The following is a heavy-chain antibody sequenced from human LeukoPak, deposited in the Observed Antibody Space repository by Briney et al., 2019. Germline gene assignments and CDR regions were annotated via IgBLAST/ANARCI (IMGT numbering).Heavy chain of an antibody. D-gene: IGHD3-10*01. CDR2: ISAYNGNT. Sequence: ASVKVSCKASGYTFTSYGISWARQAPGQGLEWMGWISAYNGNTNYAQKLQGRVTMTTDTSTSTAYKELRSLRSDDTAVYYCARDPGDRTQDFDYWGQGTLVTVSS. CDR3: ARDPGDRTQDFDY. J-gene: IGHJ4*02. CDR1: GYTFTSYG. V-gene: IGHV1-18*01.